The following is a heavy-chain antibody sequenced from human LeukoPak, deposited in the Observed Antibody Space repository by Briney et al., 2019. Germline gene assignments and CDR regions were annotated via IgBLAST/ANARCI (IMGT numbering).Heavy chain of an antibody. V-gene: IGHV3-30*18. CDR3: AKDYGSGSYFHGAFDI. J-gene: IGHJ3*02. Sequence: GGSLRLSCAASGFTFNSYGMHWVRQAPGKGLEWVAVISYDGSNKHYADSVKGRFSISRDNSKNTLYLQMNSLRAEDTAVYYCAKDYGSGSYFHGAFDIWGQGTMVTVSS. CDR2: ISYDGSNK. CDR1: GFTFNSYG. D-gene: IGHD3-10*01.